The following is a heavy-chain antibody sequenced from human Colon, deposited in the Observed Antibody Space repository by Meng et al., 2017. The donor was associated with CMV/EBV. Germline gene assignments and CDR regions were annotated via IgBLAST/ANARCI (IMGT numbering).Heavy chain of an antibody. CDR2: MSHSGNIQ. D-gene: IGHD3-9*01. V-gene: IGHV3-30-3*01. CDR3: TRRQNYDILTGYGANYYYGMDD. J-gene: IGHJ6*02. CDR1: GFSFINYF. Sequence: GESLKISCASFGFSFINYFIHWVRQAPGKGLGWVAVMSHSGNIQNYAGCVMGRFTISRDNSVNRVYLQMNSLRGDDTDVYYCTRRQNYDILTGYGANYYYGMDDWGQGTTVTVSS.